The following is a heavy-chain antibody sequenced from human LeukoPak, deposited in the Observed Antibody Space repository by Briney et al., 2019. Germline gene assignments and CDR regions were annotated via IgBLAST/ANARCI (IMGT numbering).Heavy chain of an antibody. Sequence: ASVKVSCKASGGTFSSYAISWVRQAPGQGLEWRGGIIPIFGTANYAQKFQGRVTITADKSTSTAYMELSSLRSEDTAVYYCAKKGGYCSSSSCFQFDYWGQGTLVTVSS. V-gene: IGHV1-69*06. CDR2: IIPIFGTA. J-gene: IGHJ4*02. CDR1: GGTFSSYA. CDR3: AKKGGYCSSSSCFQFDY. D-gene: IGHD2-2*01.